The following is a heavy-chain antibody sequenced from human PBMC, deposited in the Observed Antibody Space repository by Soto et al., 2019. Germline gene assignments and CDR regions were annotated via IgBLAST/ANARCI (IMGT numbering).Heavy chain of an antibody. Sequence: EVQLVESGGGLVQPGGSLRLSCAASGFTFSGSWMHWVRQAPGKGLVWVSRINGDGSCTSYADFVKGRFTISRDDAKNTLFLQMNGLRAEDTAVDYCARGIFGSWTANDYWGQGTLVTVAS. J-gene: IGHJ4*02. CDR2: INGDGSCT. V-gene: IGHV3-74*01. CDR3: ARGIFGSWTANDY. D-gene: IGHD3-3*01. CDR1: GFTFSGSW.